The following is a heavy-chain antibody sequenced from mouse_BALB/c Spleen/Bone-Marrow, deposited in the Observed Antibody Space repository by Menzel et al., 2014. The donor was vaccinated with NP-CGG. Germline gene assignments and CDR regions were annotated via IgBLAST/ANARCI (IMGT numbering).Heavy chain of an antibody. CDR2: INSNGGST. J-gene: IGHJ2*01. CDR3: ARDYDYDY. Sequence: EVQLVESGGGLVQPGGSLKLSCAASGFTFSSYGMSWVRQTPDKRLELVATINSNGGSTYYPDSVKGRFTISRDNAKNTLYLQMSSLKSEDTAMYYCARDYDYDYWDQGTTLTVSS. D-gene: IGHD2-4*01. CDR1: GFTFSSYG. V-gene: IGHV5-6-3*01.